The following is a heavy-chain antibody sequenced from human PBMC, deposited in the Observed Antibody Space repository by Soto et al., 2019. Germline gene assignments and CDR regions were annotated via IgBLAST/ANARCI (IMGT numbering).Heavy chain of an antibody. CDR1: GYTFTGYY. V-gene: IGHV1-2*04. D-gene: IGHD2-2*01. CDR2: INPNSGGT. J-gene: IGHJ3*02. CDR3: ALSLGYCSSTSCYALAFDI. Sequence: QVPLVQSGAEVKKPGASVKVSCKASGYTFTGYYMHWVRQAPGQGLEWMGWINPNSGGTNYAQKFQGWVTMTRDTSISTAYMELSRLRSDDTAVYYCALSLGYCSSTSCYALAFDIWGQGTMVTVSS.